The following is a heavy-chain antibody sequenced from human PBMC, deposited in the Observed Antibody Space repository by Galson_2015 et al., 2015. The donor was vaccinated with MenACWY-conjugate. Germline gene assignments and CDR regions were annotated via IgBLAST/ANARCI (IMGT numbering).Heavy chain of an antibody. Sequence: SLRLSCAASGFTFSSYPMHWVRQTPGKGLEWVALMSYDGSNQYYADSLKGRLTISRDNSKSTLYLQMDSLRAEDTAVYYRARGLIGYSSCPLGFWGQGALVTVSS. CDR3: ARGLIGYSSCPLGF. J-gene: IGHJ4*02. CDR1: GFTFSSYP. D-gene: IGHD6-19*01. CDR2: MSYDGSNQ. V-gene: IGHV3-30*01.